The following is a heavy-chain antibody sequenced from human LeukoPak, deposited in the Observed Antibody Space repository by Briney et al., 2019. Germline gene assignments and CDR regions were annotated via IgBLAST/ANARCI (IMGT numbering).Heavy chain of an antibody. D-gene: IGHD3-22*01. CDR2: INPNSGGT. V-gene: IGHV1-2*02. J-gene: IGHJ4*02. CDR1: GYTFTGYY. CDR3: ARDRGYYYDSSGYRIFDY. Sequence: GASVKVSCKASGYTFTGYYMHWVRQAPGQGLEWMGWINPNSGGTNYAQKFQGRVTMTRDTSISTAYMELSRLSSDDTAVYYCARDRGYYYDSSGYRIFDYWGQGTLVTVSS.